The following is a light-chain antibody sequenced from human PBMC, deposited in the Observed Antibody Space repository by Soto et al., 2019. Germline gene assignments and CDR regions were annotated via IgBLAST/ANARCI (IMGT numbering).Light chain of an antibody. J-gene: IGKJ3*01. V-gene: IGKV2-28*01. CDR1: QSLLHSNGYNY. CDR2: LGS. CDR3: MPALHSPHT. Sequence: DIVMTQSPLSLPVTPGEPASISFRSSQSLLHSNGYNYMDRYLQKPGQSPQLLIYLGSNLATWVPDRCRGSESGTQITRKITVVDAEAVEINSCMPALHSPHTFGAATKVDI.